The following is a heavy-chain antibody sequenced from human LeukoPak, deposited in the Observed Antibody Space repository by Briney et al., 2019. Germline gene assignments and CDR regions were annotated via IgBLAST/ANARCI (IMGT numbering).Heavy chain of an antibody. J-gene: IGHJ6*02. CDR3: ARISTPAAGYGMDV. CDR1: GYTFTSYA. D-gene: IGHD6-13*01. CDR2: INAGNGNT. V-gene: IGHV1-3*01. Sequence: ASVKVSCKASGYTFTSYAMHWVRQAPGQRLEWMGWINAGNGNTKYSQKFQGRVTTTRDTSASTAYMELSSLRSEDTAVYYCARISTPAAGYGMDVWGQGTTVTVSS.